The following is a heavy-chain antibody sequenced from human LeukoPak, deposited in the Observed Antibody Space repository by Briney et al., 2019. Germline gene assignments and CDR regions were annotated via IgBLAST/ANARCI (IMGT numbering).Heavy chain of an antibody. CDR2: INPSGGST. V-gene: IGHV1-46*01. D-gene: IGHD2-21*02. CDR1: GYTFTSYY. J-gene: IGHJ5*02. CDR3: ARTSIVVVTGGWFDP. Sequence: ASVKVSRKASGYTFTSYYMHWVRQAPGQGLEWMGIINPSGGSTSYAQKFQGRVTMTRDTSTSTVYMELSSLRSEDTAVYYCARTSIVVVTGGWFDPWGQGTLVTVSS.